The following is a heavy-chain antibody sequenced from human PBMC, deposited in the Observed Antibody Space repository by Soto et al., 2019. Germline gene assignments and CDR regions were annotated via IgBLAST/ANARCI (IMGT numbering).Heavy chain of an antibody. V-gene: IGHV4-30-2*01. CDR2: IYHSGST. D-gene: IGHD1-26*01. Sequence: PSETLPLTCAVSGGSISSGGYSWSWIRQPPGKGLEWIGYIYHSGSTYYNPSLKSRLTISVDKSKNQFSLKLTSVTAADTAVYYCADAQGIIGKPYYFDSWGQGTLVTVSS. CDR1: GGSISSGGYS. CDR3: ADAQGIIGKPYYFDS. J-gene: IGHJ4*02.